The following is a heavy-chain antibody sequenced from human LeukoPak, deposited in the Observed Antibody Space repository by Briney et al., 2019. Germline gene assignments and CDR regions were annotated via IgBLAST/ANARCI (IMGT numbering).Heavy chain of an antibody. CDR2: ISGSGGST. Sequence: GGSLRLSCAASGFTFSSYAMSWVRQAPGKGLEWVSAISGSGGSTYYADSVKGRFTISRDNSKNTLYLQMNSLRAEDTAVYYCAKDLLQLPPRYCYGMDVWGQGTTVTVSS. CDR1: GFTFSSYA. J-gene: IGHJ6*02. D-gene: IGHD2-2*01. CDR3: AKDLLQLPPRYCYGMDV. V-gene: IGHV3-23*01.